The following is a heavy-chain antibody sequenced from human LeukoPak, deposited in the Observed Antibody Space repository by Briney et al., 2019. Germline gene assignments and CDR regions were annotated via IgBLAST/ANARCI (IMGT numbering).Heavy chain of an antibody. J-gene: IGHJ5*02. CDR1: GCSISSYY. CDR3: ARRYCSGGSCYSDGDWFDP. V-gene: IGHV4-4*09. D-gene: IGHD2-15*01. CDR2: IYTSGST. Sequence: PSETLSLTCTFSGCSISSYYWNWLRQPPGKELEWIGYIYTSGSTNHNPSLKSRVTISVDTSKNQFSLKLSSVTAADTAVYYCARRYCSGGSCYSDGDWFDPCGQGTLVTVSS.